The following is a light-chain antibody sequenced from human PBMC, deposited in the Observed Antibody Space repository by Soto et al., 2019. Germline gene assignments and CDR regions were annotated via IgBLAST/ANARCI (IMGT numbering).Light chain of an antibody. V-gene: IGKV1-5*01. J-gene: IGKJ5*01. CDR3: QQHNDYPIT. CDR1: QSISSW. CDR2: DAS. Sequence: DIQMTQSPSTLSASAGDRVTITCRASQSISSWLAWYQQKPGKAPKLLIYDASSLESGVPSRFSGSGSGTEFTLTISSLQPDDFATYSCQQHNDYPITFGQGTRLEIK.